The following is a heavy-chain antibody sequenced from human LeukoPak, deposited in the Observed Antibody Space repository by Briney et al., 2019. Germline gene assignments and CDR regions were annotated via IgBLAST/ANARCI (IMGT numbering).Heavy chain of an antibody. D-gene: IGHD3-22*01. CDR1: GGSFSGYY. Sequence: SSETLSLTCAVYGGSFSGYYWSWIRQPPGKGLEWIGSIYYSGSTYYNPSLKSRVTISVGTSKNQFSLKLSSVTAADTAVYYCARMGNYYDSSGYYYKKWRDAFDIWGQGTMVTVSS. V-gene: IGHV4-34*01. CDR3: ARMGNYYDSSGYYYKKWRDAFDI. J-gene: IGHJ3*02. CDR2: IYYSGST.